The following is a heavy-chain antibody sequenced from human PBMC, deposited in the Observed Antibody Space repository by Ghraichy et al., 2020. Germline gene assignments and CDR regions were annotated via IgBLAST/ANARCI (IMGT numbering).Heavy chain of an antibody. V-gene: IGHV4-59*12. D-gene: IGHD2-2*01. CDR1: GGSLGTFY. Sequence: SETLSLTYTVSGGSLGTFYWGWVRPMPGKGLEWMGYVSKTGSASHNPSLESRLTMSVETSKGQVSLNLSSVTAADTAVYYCARSSSTSISGFDPWGRGTLVTVSS. CDR2: VSKTGSA. CDR3: ARSSSTSISGFDP. J-gene: IGHJ5*02.